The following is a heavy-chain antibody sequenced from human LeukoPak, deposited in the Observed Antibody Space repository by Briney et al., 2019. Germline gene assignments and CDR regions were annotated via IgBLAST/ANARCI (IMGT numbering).Heavy chain of an antibody. CDR2: IYSGGST. CDR3: ARSGVLRYFGNS. D-gene: IGHD3-9*01. Sequence: GGSLRLSSASSGFTVSSNYMSWVRRVPGRGLRWVSVIYSGGSTYYADSVKGRFNISRDISKNTVYLQMNSLRAEDTAVYYCARSGVLRYFGNSWGQGTLVTVSS. V-gene: IGHV3-66*01. J-gene: IGHJ4*02. CDR1: GFTVSSNY.